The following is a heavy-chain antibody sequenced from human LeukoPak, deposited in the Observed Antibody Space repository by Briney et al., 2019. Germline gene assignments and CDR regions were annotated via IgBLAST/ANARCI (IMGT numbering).Heavy chain of an antibody. D-gene: IGHD3-3*01. J-gene: IGHJ3*02. Sequence: GGSLRLSCAASGFTFNSYSMNWVRQAPGKGLEWVSSINSSSGDIYYADSVKGRFTISRDNAKNSLFLQMNSLRAEDTAVYYCASDTVDFWSGYYAFDIWGQGTMVTVSS. CDR3: ASDTVDFWSGYYAFDI. CDR1: GFTFNSYS. CDR2: INSSSGDI. V-gene: IGHV3-21*01.